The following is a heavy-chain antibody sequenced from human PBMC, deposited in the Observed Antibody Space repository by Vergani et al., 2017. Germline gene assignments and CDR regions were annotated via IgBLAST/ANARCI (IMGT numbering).Heavy chain of an antibody. Sequence: QVQLVQSGAEVKKPGSSVTVSCKASGCTFSSSTISWVRQAPGQGFGWMGRIIPILGIANSAQKFQGRVTITADTSTSTAYMELSSLRSEDTAVYDCARDRTNSYGMDGWGQGSTVTVSS. CDR1: GCTFSSST. V-gene: IGHV1-69*08. CDR3: ARDRTNSYGMDG. J-gene: IGHJ6*02. CDR2: IIPILGIA. D-gene: IGHD1-1*01.